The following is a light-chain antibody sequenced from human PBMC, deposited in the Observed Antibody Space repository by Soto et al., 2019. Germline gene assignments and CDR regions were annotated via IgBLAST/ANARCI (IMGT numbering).Light chain of an antibody. CDR2: AAS. J-gene: IGKJ2*01. CDR3: QQSYSLPYT. V-gene: IGKV1-39*01. CDR1: QDISNY. Sequence: DIQMTQSPSSLSASVGDRVTITCQASQDISNYLNWYQQKPGIAPNLLIYAASSLQSGVSSRFSGSGSGTDFTLTISSLQPEDSATYYCQQSYSLPYTFGQGTKVDI.